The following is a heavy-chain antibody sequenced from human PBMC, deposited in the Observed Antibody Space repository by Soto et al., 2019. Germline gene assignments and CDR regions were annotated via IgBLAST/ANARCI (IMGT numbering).Heavy chain of an antibody. D-gene: IGHD6-6*01. CDR1: GYTLTALS. J-gene: IGHJ6*04. CDR2: FDPEDGET. CDR3: ATDRSLLGIAARLGV. Sequence: ASVKVSCKVSGYTLTALSMHWVRQAPGQGLEWWGGFDPEDGETIYAQKFRGRITMNEDTSTDTAYMELSSLRSEDMAVYYCATDRSLLGIAARLGVWGKGTMVTVSS. V-gene: IGHV1-24*01.